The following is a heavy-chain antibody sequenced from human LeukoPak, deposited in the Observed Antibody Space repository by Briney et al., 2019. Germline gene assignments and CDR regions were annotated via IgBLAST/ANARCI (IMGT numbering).Heavy chain of an antibody. Sequence: GSLRLSCAASGFTFSSCWMHWVRQAPGKGLVWVSRINSDGSSTSYADSVKGRFTISRDNAKNTLYLQMNSLRAEDTAVYYCATDASGYYSRSDAFDIWGQGTMVTVSS. J-gene: IGHJ3*02. CDR1: GFTFSSCW. CDR2: INSDGSST. V-gene: IGHV3-74*01. D-gene: IGHD3-22*01. CDR3: ATDASGYYSRSDAFDI.